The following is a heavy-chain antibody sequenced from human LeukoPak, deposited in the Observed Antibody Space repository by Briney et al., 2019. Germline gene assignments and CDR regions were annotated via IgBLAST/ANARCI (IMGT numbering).Heavy chain of an antibody. CDR1: GYTFTFYY. D-gene: IGHD5-24*01. J-gene: IGHJ3*02. CDR3: ARPTATWLQGGDDAFDI. Sequence: ASVKVSCTASGYTFTFYYIHWVRQAPGQGLEWMGWINPNIGGTNYAKKFQGRVTMTRDTSISTAYMELSMLRSDDTAVYYCARPTATWLQGGDDAFDIWGQGTVVTVSS. V-gene: IGHV1-2*02. CDR2: INPNIGGT.